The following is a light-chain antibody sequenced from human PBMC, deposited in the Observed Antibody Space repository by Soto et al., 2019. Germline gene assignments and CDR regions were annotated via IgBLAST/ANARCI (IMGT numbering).Light chain of an antibody. V-gene: IGLV2-11*01. CDR2: DVS. Sequence: QSVLTQPRSVSGSPGQSVTISCTGTSSDVGGYNYVSWYQQHPGKAPKLVIYDVSKRPSGVPDRFSGSKSGNTASLTVSGLQAEDEADYYCCSYAGSYTQWVFGGGTKLTVL. CDR1: SSDVGGYNY. J-gene: IGLJ3*02. CDR3: CSYAGSYTQWV.